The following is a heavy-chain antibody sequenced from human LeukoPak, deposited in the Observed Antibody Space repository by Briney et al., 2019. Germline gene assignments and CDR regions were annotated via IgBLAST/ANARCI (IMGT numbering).Heavy chain of an antibody. CDR3: ARGLDTAMASTWWFDP. CDR2: IYDSGST. D-gene: IGHD5-18*01. CDR1: GGSIRSSYYY. J-gene: IGHJ5*02. Sequence: PSETLSLTCTVSGGSIRSSYYYWGWIRQPPGKGLEWIGSIYDSGSTYYNPSLKSRVTISVDTSKNQFSLRLSSVTAADTAVYYCARGLDTAMASTWWFDPWGQGTLVTVSS. V-gene: IGHV4-39*07.